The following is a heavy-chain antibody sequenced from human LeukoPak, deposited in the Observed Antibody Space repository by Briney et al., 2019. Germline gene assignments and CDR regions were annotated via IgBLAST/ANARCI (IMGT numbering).Heavy chain of an antibody. J-gene: IGHJ4*02. CDR2: ISGSSDAM. D-gene: IGHD1-26*01. Sequence: GGSLRLSCAASGFTFSSYSMNWVRQAPGKGLEWVSYISGSSDAMYYADSVKGRFTVSRDNAKNSLYLQMNSLRAEDTAVYYCAAAKVGARGGFDYWGQGTLVTVSS. V-gene: IGHV3-48*04. CDR1: GFTFSSYS. CDR3: AAAKVGARGGFDY.